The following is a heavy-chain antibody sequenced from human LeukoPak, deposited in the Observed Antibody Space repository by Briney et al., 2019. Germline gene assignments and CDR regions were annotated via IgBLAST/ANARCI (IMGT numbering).Heavy chain of an antibody. D-gene: IGHD5-18*01. CDR3: ARGKRIQLWSTRGWFDP. J-gene: IGHJ5*02. Sequence: WVRQAPGKGLEWIGSIYYSGSTYYNPSLKSRVTISVDTSKNQFSLKLSSVTAADTAVYYCARGKRIQLWSTRGWFDPWGQGTLVTVSS. CDR2: IYYSGST. V-gene: IGHV4-39*07.